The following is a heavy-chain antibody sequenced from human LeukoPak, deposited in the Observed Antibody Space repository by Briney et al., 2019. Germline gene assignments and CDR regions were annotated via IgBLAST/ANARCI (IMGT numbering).Heavy chain of an antibody. V-gene: IGHV3-30*04. D-gene: IGHD4-17*01. Sequence: PGGSLRLSCAASGFTFSSYAMHWVCQAPGKGLEWVAVISYDGSNKYYADSVKGRFTISRDNSKNTLYLQMNSLRAEDTAVYYCARRNGNYGDSVDYWGQGTLVTVSS. CDR3: ARRNGNYGDSVDY. CDR1: GFTFSSYA. CDR2: ISYDGSNK. J-gene: IGHJ4*02.